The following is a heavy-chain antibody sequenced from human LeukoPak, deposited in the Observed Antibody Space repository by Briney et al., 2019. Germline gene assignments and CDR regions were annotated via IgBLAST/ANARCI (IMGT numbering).Heavy chain of an antibody. CDR1: GYTFTSYD. CDR2: MNPNSGNT. J-gene: IGHJ5*02. Sequence: ASVKVPCKASGYTFTSYDINWVRQATGQGLEWMGWMNPNSGNTGYAQKFQGRVTMTRNTSISTAYMELSSLRSEDTAVYYCARGRNYDILTGYYTWGQGTLVTVSS. V-gene: IGHV1-8*01. D-gene: IGHD3-9*01. CDR3: ARGRNYDILTGYYT.